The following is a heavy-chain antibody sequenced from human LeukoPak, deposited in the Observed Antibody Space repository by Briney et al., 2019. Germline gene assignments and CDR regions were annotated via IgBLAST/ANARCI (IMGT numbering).Heavy chain of an antibody. D-gene: IGHD3-22*01. J-gene: IGHJ6*02. CDR2: IGNGGSTI. V-gene: IGHV3-11*01. CDR1: GFTFSDYY. CDR3: ANPSGYYDSSGYYYDYYGMDV. Sequence: GGSLRLSCAASGFTFSDYYMSWIRQAPGKGLEWVSHIGNGGSTIYYADSVKGRFTISRDNARNSVYLQMSSLRAEDTAVYYCANPSGYYDSSGYYYDYYGMDVWGQGTTVTVSS.